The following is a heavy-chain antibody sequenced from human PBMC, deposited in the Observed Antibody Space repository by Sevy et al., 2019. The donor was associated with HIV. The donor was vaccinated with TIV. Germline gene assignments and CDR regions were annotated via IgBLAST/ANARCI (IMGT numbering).Heavy chain of an antibody. CDR3: ARANDYPDE. D-gene: IGHD3-16*01. V-gene: IGHV4-61*01. J-gene: IGHJ4*02. CDR1: GGSVSSGSYY. CDR2: IYYSGST. Sequence: SETLSLTCTVSGGSVSSGSYYWSWIRQPPGKGLEWIGYIYYSGSTNYNPSLKSRVTISVDTSKNQFSLKLSSVTAADTAVYYCARANDYPDEGGQGTRVTVS.